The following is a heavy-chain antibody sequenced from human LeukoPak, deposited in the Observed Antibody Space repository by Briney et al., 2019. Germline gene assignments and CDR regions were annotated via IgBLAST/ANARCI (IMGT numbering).Heavy chain of an antibody. CDR3: AKGKNTGSYLSHVDY. D-gene: IGHD3-10*01. J-gene: IGHJ4*02. CDR1: GFTFSSYW. Sequence: GGSLRLSCAASGFTFSSYWMHWVRQAPGKGLVWVSRINSDGSSTSYADSVKGRFTISRDNSKNSLYLQMNSLRTEDTALYYCAKGKNTGSYLSHVDYWGQGTLVTVSS. V-gene: IGHV3-74*01. CDR2: INSDGSST.